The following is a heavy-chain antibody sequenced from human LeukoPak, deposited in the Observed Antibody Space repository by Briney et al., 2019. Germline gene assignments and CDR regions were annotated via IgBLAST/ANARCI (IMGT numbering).Heavy chain of an antibody. V-gene: IGHV3-48*04. D-gene: IGHD4/OR15-4a*01. CDR2: ISSGGLTI. CDR1: GFTFSTYT. CDR3: ARDFDYGDYIDF. J-gene: IGHJ4*02. Sequence: PGGSLRLSCVASGFTFSTYTFNWVRQAPGKGLEWLSYISSGGLTIFYADSDKGRFTISRDNTKNAIYLDMTNLRAEDTAVYYCARDFDYGDYIDFWGQGTLVAVSS.